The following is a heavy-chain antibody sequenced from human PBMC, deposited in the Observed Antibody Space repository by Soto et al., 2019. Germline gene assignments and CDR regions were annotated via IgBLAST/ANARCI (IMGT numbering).Heavy chain of an antibody. V-gene: IGHV3-23*01. CDR3: AKTLSKLSAFDI. Sequence: GGSLRLSCAASGFTFSSYAMSWVRQAPGKGLEWVSAISGSGGSTYYADSMKGRFTISRDNSKNTLYLQMNSLRAEDTAVYYCAKTLSKLSAFDIWGQGTMVTVSS. CDR1: GFTFSSYA. J-gene: IGHJ3*02. CDR2: ISGSGGST. D-gene: IGHD3-10*01.